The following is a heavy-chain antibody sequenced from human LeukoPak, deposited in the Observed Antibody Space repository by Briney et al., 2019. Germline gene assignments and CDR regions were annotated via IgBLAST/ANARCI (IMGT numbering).Heavy chain of an antibody. J-gene: IGHJ6*02. V-gene: IGHV3-30*03. CDR1: GFTFSSHG. D-gene: IGHD6-13*01. CDR2: ISYDGHNK. CDR3: ASSKAAAGTRYYYGMDV. Sequence: PGRSLRLSCVASGFTFSSHGMHWVRQAPGKGLEWVAVISYDGHNKYYADSVKGRFTISRDNSKNTLNLQTNSLRVEDTAVYYCASSKAAAGTRYYYGMDVWGQGTTVTVSS.